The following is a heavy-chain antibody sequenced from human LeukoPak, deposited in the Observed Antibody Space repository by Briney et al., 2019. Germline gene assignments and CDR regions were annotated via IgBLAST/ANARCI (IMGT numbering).Heavy chain of an antibody. V-gene: IGHV3-30*04. D-gene: IGHD3-22*01. CDR2: ISYDGSNK. CDR1: GFTLSSYA. Sequence: GRSLRLSCAASGFTLSSYAMHWVRQAPGKGLEWVAVISYDGSNKYYADSVKGRFTISRDNSKNTLYLQMNSLRAEDTAVYYCARDAYYDSSGTFDYWGQGTLVTVSS. CDR3: ARDAYYDSSGTFDY. J-gene: IGHJ4*02.